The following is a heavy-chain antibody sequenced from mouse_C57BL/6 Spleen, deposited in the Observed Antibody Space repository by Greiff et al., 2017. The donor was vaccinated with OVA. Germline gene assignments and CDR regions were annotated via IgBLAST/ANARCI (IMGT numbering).Heavy chain of an antibody. Sequence: VQLQQSGPELVKPGASVKISCKASGYSFTGYYMNWVKQSPEKSLEWMGEINPSTGGTTYNQKFKAKATLTVDKSSSTAYMQLKSLTSEDSAVYYCARGSTMVTDWFAYWGQGTLVTVSA. CDR2: INPSTGGT. CDR1: GYSFTGYY. CDR3: ARGSTMVTDWFAY. D-gene: IGHD2-1*01. J-gene: IGHJ3*01. V-gene: IGHV1-42*01.